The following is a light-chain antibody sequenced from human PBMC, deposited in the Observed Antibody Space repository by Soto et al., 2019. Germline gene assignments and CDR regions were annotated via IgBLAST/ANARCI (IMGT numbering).Light chain of an antibody. Sequence: AIRMTQSPSSFSASTGDRVTITCRASQGISSYLAWYQQKPGKAPKLLIYAASTLQSGVTSRFSGSGSGTDFTHTISCLQSEEFATYYCQQYYSYPPAFGQGTKVEIK. J-gene: IGKJ1*01. CDR1: QGISSY. CDR2: AAS. CDR3: QQYYSYPPA. V-gene: IGKV1-8*01.